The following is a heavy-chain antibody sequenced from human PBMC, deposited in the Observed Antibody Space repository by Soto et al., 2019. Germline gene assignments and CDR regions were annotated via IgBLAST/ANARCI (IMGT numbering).Heavy chain of an antibody. CDR2: IFSNDEK. Sequence: SGPTLVNPTETLTLTCTVSGFSLSNARMGVSWIRQPPGKALEWLAHIFSNDEKSYSTSLKSRLTISKDTSKSQVVLTMTNMDPVDTATYYCARIPSGSYSYYFDYWGQGTLVTVSS. J-gene: IGHJ4*02. CDR3: ARIPSGSYSYYFDY. V-gene: IGHV2-26*01. CDR1: GFSLSNARMG. D-gene: IGHD1-26*01.